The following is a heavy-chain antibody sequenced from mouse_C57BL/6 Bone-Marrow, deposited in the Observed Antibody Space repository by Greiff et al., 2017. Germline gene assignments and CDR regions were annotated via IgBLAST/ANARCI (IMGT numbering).Heavy chain of an antibody. V-gene: IGHV1-50*01. CDR2: IDPSDSYA. CDR3: ARGYYSNYNWYFDV. D-gene: IGHD2-5*01. Sequence: QVQLQQSGAELVKPGASVKLSCKASGYTFTSYWMQWVKQRPGQGLEWIGEIDPSDSYANYNQKFKGKATLTVDTSSSTAYMQLSSLTSEDSAVYYCARGYYSNYNWYFDVWGTGTTGTVSS. J-gene: IGHJ1*03. CDR1: GYTFTSYW.